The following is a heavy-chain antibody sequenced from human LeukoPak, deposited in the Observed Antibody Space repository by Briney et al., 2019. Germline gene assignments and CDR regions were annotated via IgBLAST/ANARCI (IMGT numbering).Heavy chain of an antibody. V-gene: IGHV4-59*08. CDR1: GGSISPYY. CDR2: IFYSGNT. CDR3: ARKAHNSGAFGI. J-gene: IGHJ3*02. Sequence: PSETLSLTCTVSGGSISPYYWSWIRQPPGKGLEWIGYIFYSGNTNYNPSLKSRVTISVDTSKNQFSLKLTSVTAADTAVYYCARKAHNSGAFGIWGQGTMVTVSS. D-gene: IGHD4-23*01.